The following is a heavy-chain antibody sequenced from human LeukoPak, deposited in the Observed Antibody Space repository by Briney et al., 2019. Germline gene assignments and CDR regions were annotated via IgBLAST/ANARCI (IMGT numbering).Heavy chain of an antibody. V-gene: IGHV3-23*01. CDR3: VKDIQLST. D-gene: IGHD5-24*01. CDR1: GFSFSSYN. J-gene: IGHJ3*01. Sequence: GGSLRLSCAASGFSFSSYNMNWVRQAPGKGLEWVSLIGSSGGSTYYADSVKGRFTISRDNFNHTPSLQMNSLRVEDTAIYYCVKDIQLSTWGLGTMVTVSS. CDR2: IGSSGGST.